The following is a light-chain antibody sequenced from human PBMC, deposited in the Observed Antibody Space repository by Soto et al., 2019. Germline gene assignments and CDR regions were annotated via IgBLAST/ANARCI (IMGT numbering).Light chain of an antibody. CDR3: SSYTSSSTRV. J-gene: IGLJ3*02. CDR1: SSDVGGYNY. Sequence: QSALTQPASVSGSPGQSITISCTGTSSDVGGYNYVSWYQQHPGKAPKLMIYEVSHRPSGVYNRFSGSKSGNTASLTISGLQAEDEADYYCSSYTSSSTRVFGGGTKVTVL. CDR2: EVS. V-gene: IGLV2-14*01.